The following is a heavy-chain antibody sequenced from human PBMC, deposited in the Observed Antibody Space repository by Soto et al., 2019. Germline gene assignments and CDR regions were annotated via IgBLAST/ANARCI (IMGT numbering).Heavy chain of an antibody. J-gene: IGHJ6*02. CDR3: ARGLYYDFWSGQTQYYYYYGMDV. D-gene: IGHD3-3*01. CDR1: GGSFRGYY. V-gene: IGHV4-34*01. Sequence: QVQLQQWGAGLLKPSETLSLTCAVYGGSFRGYYWSWIRQPPGKGPEWIGEITHSGSTNYNPSLKSRVTISVDTSKNQFSLKLSSVTAADTAVYYCARGLYYDFWSGQTQYYYYYGMDVWGQGTTVTVSS. CDR2: ITHSGST.